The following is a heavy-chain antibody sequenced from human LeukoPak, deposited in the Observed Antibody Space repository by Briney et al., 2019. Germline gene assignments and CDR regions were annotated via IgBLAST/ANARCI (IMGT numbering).Heavy chain of an antibody. J-gene: IGHJ4*02. CDR1: GFTVSGNY. V-gene: IGHV3-33*08. CDR2: IWYDGSNK. Sequence: GGSLRLSCAVSGFTVSGNYMSWVRQAPGKGLEWVALIWYDGSNKYYADSVKGRLTISRDNSKNTLYLQMNSLRAEDTAVYYCAREGPRGNSQFDYWGQGTLVTVSS. D-gene: IGHD2/OR15-2a*01. CDR3: AREGPRGNSQFDY.